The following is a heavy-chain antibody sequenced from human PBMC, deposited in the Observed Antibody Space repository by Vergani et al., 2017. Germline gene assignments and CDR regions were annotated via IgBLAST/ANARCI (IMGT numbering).Heavy chain of an antibody. CDR2: IYSSGST. V-gene: IGHV4-61*02. Sequence: QVQLQESGPGLVKPSQTLSLTCTVSGGSISSDSYYWNWIRQPAGKGLEWMGRIYSSGSTSYNPSIKSRITMSLDTSKNQFSLSLSSVTAADTAVYYCARGTFLHAFDNWGQGTVVTVSS. J-gene: IGHJ3*02. CDR1: GGSISSDSYY. CDR3: ARGTFLHAFDN. D-gene: IGHD1-26*01.